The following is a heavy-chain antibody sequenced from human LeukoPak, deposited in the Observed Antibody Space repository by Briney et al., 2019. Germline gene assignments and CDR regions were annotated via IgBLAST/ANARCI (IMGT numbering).Heavy chain of an antibody. CDR2: IYYSGSN. CDR3: ALRGSGSYSDFDY. D-gene: IGHD3-10*01. CDR1: GGSIGRFSYY. J-gene: IGHJ4*02. Sequence: SETLSLTCTVSGGSIGRFSYYWGWIRQPPGKGLEWIGSIYYSGSNHYNPSLKSRLTISVDTSKNQFSLKLSSVTAADTAVYYCALRGSGSYSDFDYWGQGTLVTVSS. V-gene: IGHV4-39*01.